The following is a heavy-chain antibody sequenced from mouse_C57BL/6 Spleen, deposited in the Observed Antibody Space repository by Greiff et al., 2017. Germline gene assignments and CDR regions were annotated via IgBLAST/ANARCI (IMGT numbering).Heavy chain of an antibody. CDR1: GFTFSDYG. CDR2: ISNLASSI. V-gene: IGHV5-15*04. J-gene: IGHJ4*01. CDR3: ARRATVVATDAMDY. Sequence: EVKLVESGGGLVQPGGSLKLSCAASGFTFSDYGMAWVRQAPRKGPEWVAFISNLASSIYYADTVTGRFTISRENAKNTLYLEMSSLRSEDTAMYYCARRATVVATDAMDYWGQGTSGTVSS. D-gene: IGHD1-1*01.